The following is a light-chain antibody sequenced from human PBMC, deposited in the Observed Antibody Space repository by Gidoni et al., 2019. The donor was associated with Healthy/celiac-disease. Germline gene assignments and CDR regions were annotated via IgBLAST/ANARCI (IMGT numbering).Light chain of an antibody. CDR1: QGISSA. J-gene: IGKJ3*01. Sequence: GDRVTITCRASQGISSAVAWYQQKPGKAPKLLIYDASSLESGVPSRFSGSGSGTDFTLTISSLQPEDFAIYYCQQCNSYPRTFGPGTKVDIK. CDR2: DAS. CDR3: QQCNSYPRT. V-gene: IGKV1-13*02.